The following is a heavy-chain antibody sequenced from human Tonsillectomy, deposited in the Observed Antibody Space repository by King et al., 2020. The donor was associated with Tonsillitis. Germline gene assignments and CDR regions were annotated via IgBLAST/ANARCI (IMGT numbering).Heavy chain of an antibody. V-gene: IGHV4-34*01. Sequence: VQLQQWGAGLLKPSGTLSLTCAVHGGSFSGHHWSWIRQPPGKGLEWIGEINHSGSTKSNPSLKSRVTLSVDTSKNEFSLKLTSVTAADTAVYYCARLGFKQWLQYYYHYYGMDVWGQGTTVTVSS. CDR2: INHSGST. D-gene: IGHD6-19*01. J-gene: IGHJ6*02. CDR3: ARLGFKQWLQYYYHYYGMDV. CDR1: GGSFSGHH.